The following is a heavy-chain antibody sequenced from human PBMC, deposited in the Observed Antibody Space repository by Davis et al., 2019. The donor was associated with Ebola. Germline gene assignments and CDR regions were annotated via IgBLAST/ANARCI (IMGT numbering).Heavy chain of an antibody. CDR2: ISSSSSTI. J-gene: IGHJ4*02. D-gene: IGHD3-10*01. Sequence: GGSLRLSCAASGFTFSSYSMNWVRQAPGKGLEWVSYISSSSSTIYYADSVKGRFTISRDNAKNSLYLQMTSLRVDDTAVYYCVRGGPLSMLQGVLWGQGILVPVSS. CDR3: VRGGPLSMLQGVL. CDR1: GFTFSSYS. V-gene: IGHV3-48*01.